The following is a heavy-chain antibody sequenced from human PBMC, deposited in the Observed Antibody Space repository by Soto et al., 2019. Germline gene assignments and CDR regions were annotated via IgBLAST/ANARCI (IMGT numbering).Heavy chain of an antibody. Sequence: SETLSLTCAVSGYSISSGYYWGWIRQPPGKGLEWIGSIYHSGSTYYNPSLESRVTISVDTSKNQFSLKLSSVTAADTAVYYCAREKSIAARPEDWFDPWGQGTLVTVSS. CDR1: GYSISSGYY. J-gene: IGHJ5*02. CDR3: AREKSIAARPEDWFDP. CDR2: IYHSGST. D-gene: IGHD6-6*01. V-gene: IGHV4-38-2*02.